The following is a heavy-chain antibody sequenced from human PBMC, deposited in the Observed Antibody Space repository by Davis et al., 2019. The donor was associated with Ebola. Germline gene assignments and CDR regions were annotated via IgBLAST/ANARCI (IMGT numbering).Heavy chain of an antibody. J-gene: IGHJ6*02. CDR1: GGTFTSYD. V-gene: IGHV1-8*01. CDR3: ARGNYGGRPTYYGMDV. D-gene: IGHD4-23*01. CDR2: MNPNSGNT. Sequence: AASVKVSCKASGGTFTSYDINWVRQATGQGLEWMGWMNPNSGNTGYAQKFQGRVTMTRNTSISTAYMELSSLRSEDTAVYYCARGNYGGRPTYYGMDVWGQGTTVTVSS.